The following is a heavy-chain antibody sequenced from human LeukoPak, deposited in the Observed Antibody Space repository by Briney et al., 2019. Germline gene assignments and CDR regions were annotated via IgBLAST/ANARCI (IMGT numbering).Heavy chain of an antibody. CDR3: ARGGQAFDY. V-gene: IGHV3-21*01. D-gene: IGHD1-26*01. CDR2: ISSSSNYT. CDR1: GFTFSNAW. J-gene: IGHJ4*02. Sequence: GGSLRPSCAASGFTFSNAWMSWVRQAPGKGLEWVSSISSSSNYTYYADSVKGRFTISRDNAKNSLYLQVNSLRAEDTAVYYCARGGQAFDYWGQGTLVTVSS.